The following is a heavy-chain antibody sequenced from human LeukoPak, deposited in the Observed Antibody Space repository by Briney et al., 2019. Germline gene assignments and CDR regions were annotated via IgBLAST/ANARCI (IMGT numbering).Heavy chain of an antibody. Sequence: PGGSLRLSCAASGFTFSSYGMNWVGQAPGKGLEGGAVISYDGSNKYYAESVKGLFPISKDNSKDPLYLQMNSLIAEDTAVYYCARVVGPDSSSWYYYGMDVCGQGTTVTVSS. D-gene: IGHD6-13*01. J-gene: IGHJ6*02. CDR2: ISYDGSNK. CDR1: GFTFSSYG. CDR3: ARVVGPDSSSWYYYGMDV. V-gene: IGHV3-30*19.